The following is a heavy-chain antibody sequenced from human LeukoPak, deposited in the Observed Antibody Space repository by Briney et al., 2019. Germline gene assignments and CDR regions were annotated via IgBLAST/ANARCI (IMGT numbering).Heavy chain of an antibody. V-gene: IGHV3-33*01. CDR1: GFTFNSYG. J-gene: IGHJ6*03. CDR3: ARARGWEVNPYYYYMDV. D-gene: IGHD1-26*01. Sequence: PGGSLRLSCAASGFTFNSYGMHWVRQAPGKGLEWVALIWYDGSNKYYADSVKGRFTISRDNSNNSLSLQMNSLRAEDTAVYYCARARGWEVNPYYYYMDVWGKGTTVTVSS. CDR2: IWYDGSNK.